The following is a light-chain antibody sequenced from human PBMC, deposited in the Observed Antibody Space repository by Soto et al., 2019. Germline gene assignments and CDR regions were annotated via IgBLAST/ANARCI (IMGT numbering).Light chain of an antibody. CDR3: YSYAGSYTWV. V-gene: IGLV2-11*01. Sequence: QSALTQPRSVSGSPGQSVTISCTGTSSDVGGYNYVSWYQQHPGKAPKLMIYDVTKRPSGVPDRFSGSKSGNTASLTISGIQAEDEADYYCYSYAGSYTWVFGGGTKVTVL. CDR1: SSDVGGYNY. CDR2: DVT. J-gene: IGLJ3*02.